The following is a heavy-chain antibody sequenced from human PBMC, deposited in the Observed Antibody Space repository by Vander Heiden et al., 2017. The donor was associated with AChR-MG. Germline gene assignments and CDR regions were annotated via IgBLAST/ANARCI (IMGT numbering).Heavy chain of an antibody. J-gene: IGHJ4*02. CDR1: GFTFSSYE. V-gene: IGHV3-48*03. CDR2: ISRSGSTI. CDR3: ARASRCSGGSCSYDY. Sequence: EVQLVESGGGLVQPGGSLRLSRAASGFTFSSYEMKWVRQAPGKGLEWVSYISRSGSTIYYAASVKGRFTISRDNAKNSLYLQMNSLRAEDTAVYYCARASRCSGGSCSYDYWGQGTLVTVSS. D-gene: IGHD2-15*01.